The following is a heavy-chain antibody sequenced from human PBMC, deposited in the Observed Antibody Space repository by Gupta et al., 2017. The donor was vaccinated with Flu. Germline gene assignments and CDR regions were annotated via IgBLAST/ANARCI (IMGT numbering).Heavy chain of an antibody. Sequence: PGKGLEWVSAISGSGGSTYYADSVKGRFTISRDNSKNTLYLQMNSLRAEDTAVDYCAKDGGGRSYYYYYGMDVWGQGTTVTVSS. J-gene: IGHJ6*02. CDR3: AKDGGGRSYYYYYGMDV. D-gene: IGHD2-21*01. V-gene: IGHV3-23*01. CDR2: ISGSGGST.